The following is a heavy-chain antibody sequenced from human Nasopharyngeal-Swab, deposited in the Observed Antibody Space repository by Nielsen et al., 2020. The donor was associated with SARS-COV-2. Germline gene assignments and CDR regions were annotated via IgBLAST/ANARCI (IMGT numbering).Heavy chain of an antibody. CDR3: ARGLLYSSSSPPYYYYYYMDV. Sequence: GESLKISCAASGFTFSSYSMNWVRQAPGKGLEWVSYISSSSSTIYYADSVKGRFTTSRDNAKNSLYLQMNSLRAEDTAVYYCARGLLYSSSSPPYYYYYYMDVWGKGTTVTVSS. CDR2: ISSSSSTI. CDR1: GFTFSSYS. J-gene: IGHJ6*03. V-gene: IGHV3-48*04. D-gene: IGHD6-13*01.